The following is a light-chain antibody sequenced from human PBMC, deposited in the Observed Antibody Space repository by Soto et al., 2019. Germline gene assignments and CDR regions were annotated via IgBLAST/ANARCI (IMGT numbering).Light chain of an antibody. Sequence: DIVMTQSPLSLPITTGETASISCRSSQSLLHRNGNNYLDWSLQKPGQSPQFLIYLVSNRASGVHDRVSGSGSGTDFPLKISRVEAEDVGVYYCMQVVRTFGQGTKLEIK. CDR3: MQVVRT. V-gene: IGKV2-28*01. J-gene: IGKJ2*01. CDR1: QSLLHRNGNNY. CDR2: LVS.